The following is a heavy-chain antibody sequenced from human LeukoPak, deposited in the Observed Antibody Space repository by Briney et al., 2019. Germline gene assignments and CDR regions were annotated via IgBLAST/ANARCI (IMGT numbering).Heavy chain of an antibody. D-gene: IGHD6-19*01. Sequence: GGSLRLSCAASGFTFSSYWMSWACQAPGKGLEWVANIKQDGSEKYYVDSVKGRFTISRDNAKNSLYLQMNSLRAEDTAVYYCARDRFYSSGNDAFDIWGQGTMVTVSS. J-gene: IGHJ3*02. V-gene: IGHV3-7*01. CDR3: ARDRFYSSGNDAFDI. CDR2: IKQDGSEK. CDR1: GFTFSSYW.